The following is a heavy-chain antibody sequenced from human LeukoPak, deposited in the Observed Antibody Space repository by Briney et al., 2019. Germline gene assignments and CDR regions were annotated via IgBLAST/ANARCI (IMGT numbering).Heavy chain of an antibody. V-gene: IGHV3-23*01. CDR1: GFTFSSFA. J-gene: IGHJ4*02. D-gene: IGHD3-9*01. CDR3: AKYDILTDYYSSFDY. Sequence: PGGSLRLSCAASGFTFSSFAMSWVRQAPGKGLEWVSAISGSGGSTYYADSVKGRFTISRDNSKNTLYLQMNSLRAEDTAIYYCAKYDILTDYYSSFDYWGQGTLVTVSS. CDR2: ISGSGGST.